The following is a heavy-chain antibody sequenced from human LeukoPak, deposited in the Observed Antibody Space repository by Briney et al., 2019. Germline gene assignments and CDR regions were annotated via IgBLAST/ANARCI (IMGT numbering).Heavy chain of an antibody. Sequence: GESLKTSCKGSGYSFTSYWIGWVRQMPGKGLEWMGIIYPGDSDTRYSPSFQGQVTISADKSISTAYLQWSSLKASDTAMYYCARHHLWGYSYDDAFDIWGQGTMVTVSS. CDR1: GYSFTSYW. V-gene: IGHV5-51*01. D-gene: IGHD5-18*01. CDR2: IYPGDSDT. CDR3: ARHHLWGYSYDDAFDI. J-gene: IGHJ3*02.